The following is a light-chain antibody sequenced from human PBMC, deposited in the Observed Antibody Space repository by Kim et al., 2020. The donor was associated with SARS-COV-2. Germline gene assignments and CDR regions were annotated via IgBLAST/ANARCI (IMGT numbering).Light chain of an antibody. Sequence: SNELTQPPTVSVSPEQTASITCSGDKLGNTYACWYQQKPGQTPVLVIYQDTKRPSGIPERFSGSNSGNTATMTISGTQAMDEADYCCQAWDNSNGVFGGGTKLTVL. CDR2: QDT. V-gene: IGLV3-1*01. CDR1: KLGNTY. J-gene: IGLJ2*01. CDR3: QAWDNSNGV.